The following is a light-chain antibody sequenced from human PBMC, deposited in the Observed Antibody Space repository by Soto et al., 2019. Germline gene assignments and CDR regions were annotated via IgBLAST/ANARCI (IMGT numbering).Light chain of an antibody. CDR1: QTINNW. J-gene: IGKJ1*01. V-gene: IGKV1-5*03. Sequence: DIPMTQSPSTLSASVGDRVTITCRASQTINNWLAWFQQKPGKAPKLLISKASTLESGVPSRFSGSGSVTEFTLTISSLQPDDFATYYGQQYHIYSTFGQGTKVEIK. CDR2: KAS. CDR3: QQYHIYST.